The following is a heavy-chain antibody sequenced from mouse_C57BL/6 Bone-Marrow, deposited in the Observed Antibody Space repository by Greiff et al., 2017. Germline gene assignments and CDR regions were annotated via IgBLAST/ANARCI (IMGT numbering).Heavy chain of an antibody. CDR3: ARQLRLRYFDV. V-gene: IGHV2-2*01. J-gene: IGHJ1*03. CDR2: IWSGGST. D-gene: IGHD3-2*02. Sequence: VQLVESGPGLVQPSQSLSITCTVSGFSLTSYGVHWVRQSPGKGLEWLGVIWSGGSTDYNAAFISRLSISKDNSKSQVFFEMNSLQADDTAIYYCARQLRLRYFDVWGTGTTVTVSS. CDR1: GFSLTSYG.